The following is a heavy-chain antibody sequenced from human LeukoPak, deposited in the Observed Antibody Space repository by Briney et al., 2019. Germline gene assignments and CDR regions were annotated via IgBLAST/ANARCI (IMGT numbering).Heavy chain of an antibody. V-gene: IGHV3-30*02. J-gene: IGHJ4*02. CDR2: IRYDGSNK. Sequence: PGGSLRLSCEASEFTFSSYGMHWVRQAPGRGLEWVAFIRYDGSNKYYADSVKGRFTISRDNSKHTLYLQMNSLRAEDTAVYYCAKGSKAYYGSGSFYLSRDHFISRWGQGTLVTVSS. CDR1: EFTFSSYG. D-gene: IGHD3-10*01. CDR3: AKGSKAYYGSGSFYLSRDHFISR.